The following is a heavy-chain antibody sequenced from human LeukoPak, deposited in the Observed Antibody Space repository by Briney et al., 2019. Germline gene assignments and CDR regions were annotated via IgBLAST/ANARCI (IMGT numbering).Heavy chain of an antibody. D-gene: IGHD1-26*01. CDR1: GGSISSSNW. J-gene: IGHJ4*02. Sequence: SGTLSLTCAVSGGSISSSNWWSWVRQPPGKGLEWIGEIYHSGSTNYNPSLKSRVTISVDTSKNQFSLKLSSVTAADTAVYYCARGVGATRRTLDYWGQGTLVTVSS. CDR2: IYHSGST. CDR3: ARGVGATRRTLDY. V-gene: IGHV4-4*02.